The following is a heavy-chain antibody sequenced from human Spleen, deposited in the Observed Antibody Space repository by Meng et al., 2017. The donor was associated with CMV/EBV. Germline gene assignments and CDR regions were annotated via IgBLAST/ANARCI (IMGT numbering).Heavy chain of an antibody. CDR2: IYYTGIT. Sequence: SETLSLTCTVSGDSISGSSFYWGWIRQPPGKGLEWIGTIYYTGITYHNPSLRSRVTISVDTSKNVFSLKLSSVTATDTAVYYCARTDDFRYFFDYWGQGMLVTVSS. CDR1: GDSISGSSFY. D-gene: IGHD3-3*01. CDR3: ARTDDFRYFFDY. J-gene: IGHJ4*02. V-gene: IGHV4-39*07.